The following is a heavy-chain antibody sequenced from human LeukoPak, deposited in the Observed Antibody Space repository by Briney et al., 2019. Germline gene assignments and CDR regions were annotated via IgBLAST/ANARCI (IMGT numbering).Heavy chain of an antibody. CDR3: ARTPIYYFDNSGYYN. V-gene: IGHV4-34*01. J-gene: IGHJ4*02. D-gene: IGHD3-22*01. CDR2: INHSGST. CDR1: GGSFSGYY. Sequence: SETLSLTCAVYGGSFSGYYWSWIRQPPGKGLEWIGEINHSGSTNYNPSLKSRVTMSVDTSKNQFSLRLSSVTAADTAVYYCARTPIYYFDNSGYYNWGQGTLVTVSS.